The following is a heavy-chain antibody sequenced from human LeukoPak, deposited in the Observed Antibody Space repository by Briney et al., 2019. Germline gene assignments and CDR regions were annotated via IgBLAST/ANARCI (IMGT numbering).Heavy chain of an antibody. CDR2: ISSSGSTI. J-gene: IGHJ5*02. D-gene: IGHD2-15*01. V-gene: IGHV3-11*01. Sequence: PGGSLRLSCAASGFTFNDYYMSWIRQAPGKGLEWVSYISSSGSTIYYADSVKGRFTISRDNAKNSLYLQMNSLRAEDTAIYYCARLPFLQSASWFDPWGQGTLVTVSS. CDR1: GFTFNDYY. CDR3: ARLPFLQSASWFDP.